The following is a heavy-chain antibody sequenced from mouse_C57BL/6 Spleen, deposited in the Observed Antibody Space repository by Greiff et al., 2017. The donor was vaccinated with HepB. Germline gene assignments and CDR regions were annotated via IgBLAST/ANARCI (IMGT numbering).Heavy chain of an antibody. Sequence: EVHLVESGGGLVKPGGSLKLSCAASGFTFSSYTMSWVRQTPEKRLEWVATISGGGGDTYYPDSVKGRFTISRDNAKNTLYLQMSSLRSEDTALYYCARHRRDSNPWFAYWGQGTLVTVSA. CDR1: GFTFSSYT. V-gene: IGHV5-9*01. J-gene: IGHJ3*01. CDR2: ISGGGGDT. CDR3: ARHRRDSNPWFAY. D-gene: IGHD2-5*01.